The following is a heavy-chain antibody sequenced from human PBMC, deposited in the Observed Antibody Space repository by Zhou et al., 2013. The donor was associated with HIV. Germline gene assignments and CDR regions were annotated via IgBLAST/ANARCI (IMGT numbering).Heavy chain of an antibody. CDR2: IYTSGST. D-gene: IGHD2-15*01. Sequence: QVQLQESGPGLVKPSETLSLTCTVSGGSTSSYYWSWIRQPPGKGLEWIGYIYTSGSTNYNPSLKSRVTISGDTSKNQFSLKLSSVTAADTAIYYCARHGYCSGGSCYLKDFDYWGQGTLVTVSS. V-gene: IGHV4-4*09. CDR3: ARHGYCSGGSCYLKDFDY. CDR1: GGSTSSYY. J-gene: IGHJ4*02.